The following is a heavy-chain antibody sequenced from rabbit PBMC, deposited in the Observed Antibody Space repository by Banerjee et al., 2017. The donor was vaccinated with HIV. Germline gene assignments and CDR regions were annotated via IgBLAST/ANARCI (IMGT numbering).Heavy chain of an antibody. D-gene: IGHD6-1*01. CDR2: IYTDSSNT. CDR1: GFDFSTNT. V-gene: IGHV1S40*01. Sequence: QSLEESGGDLVKPGASLTLTCTASGFDFSTNTMCWVRQAPGKGLEWIGCIYTDSSNTWYASWAKGRFTISKTSSTTVTLQMTSLTAADTATYFCARDLAGYGSDGYAHLWGQGTLVTVS. CDR3: ARDLAGYGSDGYAHL. J-gene: IGHJ3*01.